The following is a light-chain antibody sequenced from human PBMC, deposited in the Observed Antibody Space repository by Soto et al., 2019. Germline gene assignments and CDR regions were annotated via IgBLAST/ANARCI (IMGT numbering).Light chain of an antibody. CDR3: QQYNSYPYT. Sequence: DIQMTQSPSTLSASVGDRVTITCRASQSISSWLAWYQQKPGKAPKLLIYDVSSLESGVPSRFSGSGSGTEFTLTISSLQPDDFATYYCQQYNSYPYTFGQGTNLEIK. V-gene: IGKV1-5*01. CDR1: QSISSW. CDR2: DVS. J-gene: IGKJ2*01.